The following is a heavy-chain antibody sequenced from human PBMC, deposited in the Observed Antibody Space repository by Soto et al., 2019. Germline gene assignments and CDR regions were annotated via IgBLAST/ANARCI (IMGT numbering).Heavy chain of an antibody. J-gene: IGHJ3*02. Sequence: SETLSLTCTVSGGSISSYCWSWIRQPPGKGLEWIGYICYSGSTNYNPSLKSRVTISVDTSKNQFSLKLSSVTAADTAVYYCARERSSSSPDRVVAFDIWGQGTMVTVSS. CDR2: ICYSGST. CDR1: GGSISSYC. V-gene: IGHV4-59*01. D-gene: IGHD6-6*01. CDR3: ARERSSSSPDRVVAFDI.